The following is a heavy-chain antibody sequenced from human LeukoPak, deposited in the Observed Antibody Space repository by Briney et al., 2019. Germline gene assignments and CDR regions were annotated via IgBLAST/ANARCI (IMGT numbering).Heavy chain of an antibody. D-gene: IGHD2-2*02. Sequence: APVKVSCKASGYTFTSYDINWVRQATGQGLEWMGWMNPNSGNTGYAQKFQGRVTITRDTSISTAYMELSSLRSEDTAVYYCAGGGYCSSTSCYMRSPFDPWGQGTLVTVSS. CDR1: GYTFTSYD. CDR3: AGGGYCSSTSCYMRSPFDP. CDR2: MNPNSGNT. J-gene: IGHJ5*02. V-gene: IGHV1-8*03.